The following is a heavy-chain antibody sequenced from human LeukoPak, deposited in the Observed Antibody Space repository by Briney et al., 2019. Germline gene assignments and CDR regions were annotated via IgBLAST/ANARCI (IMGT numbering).Heavy chain of an antibody. CDR3: TGGRDVYRY. V-gene: IGHV3-7*01. Sequence: GGSLRLSCAASGFTFSSYWMTWVRQAPGKGLEWVANIKQDGSEKYYVDSVKGRFTISRDNAKNSLYLQMNSLRAEDTAVYYCTGGRDVYRYWGQGTLVTVSS. CDR2: IKQDGSEK. J-gene: IGHJ4*02. CDR1: GFTFSSYW. D-gene: IGHD5-24*01.